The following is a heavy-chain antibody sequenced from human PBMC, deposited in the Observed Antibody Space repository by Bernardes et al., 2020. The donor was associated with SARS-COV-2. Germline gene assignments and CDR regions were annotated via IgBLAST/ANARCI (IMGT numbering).Heavy chain of an antibody. D-gene: IGHD3-3*01. V-gene: IGHV3-33*01. CDR3: ARDQLYYDFWSGYLSYDVTAIRTYYYYGMDV. CDR1: GFTFSSYG. CDR2: IWYDGSNK. Sequence: GGSLRLSCAASGFTFSSYGMHWVRQAPGKGLEWVAVIWYDGSNKYYADSVKGRFTISRDNSKNTLYLQMNSLRAEDTAVYYCARDQLYYDFWSGYLSYDVTAIRTYYYYGMDVWDQGTTVTV. J-gene: IGHJ6*02.